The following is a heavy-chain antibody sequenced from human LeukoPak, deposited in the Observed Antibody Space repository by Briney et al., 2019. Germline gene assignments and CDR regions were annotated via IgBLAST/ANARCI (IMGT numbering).Heavy chain of an antibody. CDR3: ARGGLRLNAFDI. V-gene: IGHV3-20*04. CDR1: GSTFDDYG. D-gene: IGHD5-12*01. CDR2: INWNGGST. Sequence: GGSLRLSCAASGSTFDDYGMSWVRQAPGKGLEWVSGINWNGGSTGYADSVKGRFTISRDNAKNSLYLQMNSLRAEDTALYYCARGGLRLNAFDIWGQGTMVTVSS. J-gene: IGHJ3*02.